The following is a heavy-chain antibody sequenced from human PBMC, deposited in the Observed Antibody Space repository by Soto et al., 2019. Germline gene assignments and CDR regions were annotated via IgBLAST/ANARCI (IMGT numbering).Heavy chain of an antibody. J-gene: IGHJ4*02. V-gene: IGHV4-39*01. D-gene: IGHD3-22*01. CDR1: GGSISSSSYY. Sequence: SETLSLTCTVSGGSISSSSYYWVLIRQPPGKGLEWIGSIYYSGSTYYNPSLKSRVTISVDTSKNQFSLKLSSVTAADTAVYYCARRGYYYDSSGYPSVWYWGQGTLVTVSS. CDR3: ARRGYYYDSSGYPSVWY. CDR2: IYYSGST.